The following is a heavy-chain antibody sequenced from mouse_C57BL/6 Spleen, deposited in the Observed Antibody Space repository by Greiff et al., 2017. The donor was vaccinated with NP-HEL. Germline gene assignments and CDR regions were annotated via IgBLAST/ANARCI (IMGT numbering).Heavy chain of an antibody. J-gene: IGHJ4*01. V-gene: IGHV1-66*01. CDR1: GYSFTSYY. Sequence: VQLQQSGPELVKPGASVKISCKASGYSFTSYYIHWVKQRPGQGLEWIGWIYPGSGNTKYNEKFKGKATLTADTSSSTAYMQLSSLTSEDSAVYYCASTYYYGSSPYAMDYWGQGTSVTVSS. CDR2: IYPGSGNT. CDR3: ASTYYYGSSPYAMDY. D-gene: IGHD1-1*01.